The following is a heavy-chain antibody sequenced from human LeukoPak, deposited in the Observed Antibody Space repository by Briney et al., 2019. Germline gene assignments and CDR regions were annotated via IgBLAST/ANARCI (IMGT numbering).Heavy chain of an antibody. Sequence: GGSLRLSCAASGFTFDDYAMHWVRQAPGKGLEWVSGISWNSGSIGYADSVKGRFTISRDNAKNSLYLQMNSLRAEDMALYYCAKDSDSSGYDNPFDYWSQGTLVTVSS. J-gene: IGHJ4*02. V-gene: IGHV3-9*03. CDR2: ISWNSGSI. CDR1: GFTFDDYA. D-gene: IGHD3-22*01. CDR3: AKDSDSSGYDNPFDY.